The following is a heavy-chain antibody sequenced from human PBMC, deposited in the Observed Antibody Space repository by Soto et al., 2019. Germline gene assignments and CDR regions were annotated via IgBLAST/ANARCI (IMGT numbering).Heavy chain of an antibody. CDR1: GGSFSSYA. V-gene: IGHV1-69*13. CDR3: ASSVVDYGDYYYGMDV. D-gene: IGHD4-17*01. CDR2: IIPIFGTA. J-gene: IGHJ6*02. Sequence: GTSVKLSCEASGGSFSSYAISWVRQAPGQGLEWMGGIIPIFGTANYAQKFQGRVTITADESTSTAYMELSSLRSEDTAVYYCASSVVDYGDYYYGMDVWGQGTTVTVSS.